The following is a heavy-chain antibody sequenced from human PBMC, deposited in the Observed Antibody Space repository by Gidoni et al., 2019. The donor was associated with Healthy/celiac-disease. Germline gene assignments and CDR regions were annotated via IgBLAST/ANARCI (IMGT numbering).Heavy chain of an antibody. J-gene: IGHJ4*02. V-gene: IGHV3-30-3*01. Sequence: QVQLVESGGGVVQPGRSLRLSCAASGFTFSSYAMHWVRQAPGKGLEWVAVISYDGSNKYYADSVKGRFTISRDNSKNTLYLQMNSLRAEDTAVYYCARDGLAAAGFDYWGQGTLVTVSS. CDR2: ISYDGSNK. D-gene: IGHD6-13*01. CDR1: GFTFSSYA. CDR3: ARDGLAAAGFDY.